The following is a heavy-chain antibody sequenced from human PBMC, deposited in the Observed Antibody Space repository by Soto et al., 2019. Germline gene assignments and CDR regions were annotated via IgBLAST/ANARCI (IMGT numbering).Heavy chain of an antibody. V-gene: IGHV3-48*01. D-gene: IGHD5-12*01. Sequence: AGGLLRVSCAASGGKCSSYSGNWVSKAPGKGLEWVSYISSSSSTIYYADSVKGRFTISRDNAKNSLYPQMNSLRAEDTSVYYCARTLPYIVVDAFHIWXQGTMVNVSS. CDR3: ARTLPYIVVDAFHI. J-gene: IGHJ3*02. CDR2: ISSSSSTI. CDR1: GGKCSSYS.